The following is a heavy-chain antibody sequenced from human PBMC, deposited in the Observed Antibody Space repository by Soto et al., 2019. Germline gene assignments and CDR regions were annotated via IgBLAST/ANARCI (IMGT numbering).Heavy chain of an antibody. Sequence: GGSLRLSCAASGFTFSSYSMNWVRQAPGKGLEWVSYISSSSSTIYYADSVKGRFTISRDNAKNSLYLQMNSLRAEDTAVYYCARSVPPTTAYWYFDLWGRGTLVTVSS. CDR1: GFTFSSYS. J-gene: IGHJ2*01. D-gene: IGHD4-17*01. CDR2: ISSSSSTI. CDR3: ARSVPPTTAYWYFDL. V-gene: IGHV3-48*01.